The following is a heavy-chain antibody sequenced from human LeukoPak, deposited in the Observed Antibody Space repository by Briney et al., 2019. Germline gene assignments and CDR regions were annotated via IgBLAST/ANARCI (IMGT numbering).Heavy chain of an antibody. CDR3: ARIMSQLGY. CDR1: GGSFSGYY. Sequence: ETLSLTCAVYGGSFSGYYWSWVRQAPGKGLEWVANIKQDGSEKYYVDSVKGRFTISRDNAKNSLYLQMNSLRAEDTAVYYCARIMSQLGYWGQGTLVTVSS. J-gene: IGHJ4*02. V-gene: IGHV3-7*01. CDR2: IKQDGSEK. D-gene: IGHD6-6*01.